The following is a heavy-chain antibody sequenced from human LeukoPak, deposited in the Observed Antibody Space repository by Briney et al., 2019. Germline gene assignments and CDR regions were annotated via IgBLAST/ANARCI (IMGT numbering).Heavy chain of an antibody. V-gene: IGHV4-39*01. CDR1: GGSISSGSYY. Sequence: PSETLSLTCTVSGGSISSGSYYWSWIRQPPGKGLEWIGSIYYSGSTYYNPSLKSRVTISVDTSKNQFSLKLSSVTAADTAVYYCARHWADIVVVPAATENWFDPWGQGTLVTVSS. J-gene: IGHJ5*02. CDR2: IYYSGST. CDR3: ARHWADIVVVPAATENWFDP. D-gene: IGHD2-2*01.